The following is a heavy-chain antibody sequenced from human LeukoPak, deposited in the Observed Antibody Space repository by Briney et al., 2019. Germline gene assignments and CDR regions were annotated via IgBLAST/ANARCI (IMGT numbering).Heavy chain of an antibody. V-gene: IGHV3-74*01. CDR1: GFTFSAYW. CDR2: SNSDGSTT. J-gene: IGHJ4*02. Sequence: PGGSLRLSCAASGFTFSAYWMHWVRQSPGKGLIWVARSNSDGSTTDYADSVKGRFTISRDNAKNSLYLQMNSLRAEDTAVYYCARDPARIVATRVNFDYWGQGTLVTVSS. CDR3: ARDPARIVATRVNFDY. D-gene: IGHD5-12*01.